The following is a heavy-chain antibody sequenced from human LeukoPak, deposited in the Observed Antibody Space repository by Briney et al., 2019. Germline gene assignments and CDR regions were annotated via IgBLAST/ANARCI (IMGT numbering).Heavy chain of an antibody. Sequence: GESLKISCKGSGYSFTSYWIGWVRQMPGKGLEWMGIIYPGDSDTRYSPSFQGQVTISADKPISTAYLQWSSLKASDTAMYYCARLMYYYDTPVDFDYWGQGTLVTVSS. D-gene: IGHD3-22*01. CDR1: GYSFTSYW. V-gene: IGHV5-51*01. CDR2: IYPGDSDT. CDR3: ARLMYYYDTPVDFDY. J-gene: IGHJ4*02.